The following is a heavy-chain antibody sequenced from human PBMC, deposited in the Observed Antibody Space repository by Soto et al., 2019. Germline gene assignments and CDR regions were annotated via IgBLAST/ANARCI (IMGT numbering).Heavy chain of an antibody. CDR2: FDPEDGET. CDR3: ATDLFGDYSRDFQH. J-gene: IGHJ1*01. CDR1: GYTLTELS. D-gene: IGHD4-4*01. Sequence: ASVKVSCKVSGYTLTELSMHWVRQAPGKGLEWMGGFDPEDGETIYAQKFQGRVTMTEDISTDTAYMELSSLRSEDTAVYYCATDLFGDYSRDFQHWGQGTLVTVSS. V-gene: IGHV1-24*01.